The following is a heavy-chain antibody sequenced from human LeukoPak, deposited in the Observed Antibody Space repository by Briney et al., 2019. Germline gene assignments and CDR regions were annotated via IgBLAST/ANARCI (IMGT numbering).Heavy chain of an antibody. V-gene: IGHV4-34*01. J-gene: IGHJ5*02. CDR3: ARGTTSGSSWYLNWFDT. Sequence: SETLSLTCAVYGGSFSGYYWSWIRQPPGKGLEWIGEINHSGSTNYNPSLKSRVTISVDTSKNQFSLKLSSVSAADTAVYYCARGTTSGSSWYLNWFDTWGQGTLVTVSS. CDR1: GGSFSGYY. CDR2: INHSGST. D-gene: IGHD6-13*01.